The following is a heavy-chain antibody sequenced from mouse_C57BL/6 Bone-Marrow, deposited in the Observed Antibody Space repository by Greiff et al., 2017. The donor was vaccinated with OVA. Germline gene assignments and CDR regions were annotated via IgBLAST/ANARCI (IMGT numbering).Heavy chain of an antibody. CDR3: ARHGDYGSFFDY. CDR2: ISSGGSYT. D-gene: IGHD1-1*01. J-gene: IGHJ2*01. Sequence: EVKLMESGGDLVKPGGSLKLSCAASGFTFSSYGMSWVRQTPDKRLEWVATISSGGSYTYSPDSVKGRFTISRDNAKNTLYLQMSSLKSEDTAMYDCARHGDYGSFFDYGGQGTTLTVTA. CDR1: GFTFSSYG. V-gene: IGHV5-6*01.